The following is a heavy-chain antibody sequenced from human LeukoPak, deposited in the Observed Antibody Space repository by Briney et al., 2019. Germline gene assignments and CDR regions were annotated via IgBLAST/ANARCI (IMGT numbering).Heavy chain of an antibody. J-gene: IGHJ6*03. V-gene: IGHV1-8*03. D-gene: IGHD4-23*01. Sequence: ASVKVSCKASGYTFTCYYMHWVRQAPGQGLEGMGWMNPNSGNTGYAQKFQGRVTITRNTSISTAYMELSSLRSEDTAVYYCARSGRWGYYYYYYMDVWGKGTTVTVSS. CDR3: ARSGRWGYYYYYYMDV. CDR1: GYTFTCYY. CDR2: MNPNSGNT.